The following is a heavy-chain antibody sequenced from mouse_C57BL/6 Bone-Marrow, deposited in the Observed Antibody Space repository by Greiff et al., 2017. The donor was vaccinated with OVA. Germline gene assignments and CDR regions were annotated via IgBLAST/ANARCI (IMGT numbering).Heavy chain of an antibody. D-gene: IGHD4-1*01. CDR1: GYTFTSSW. CDR3: ARSLGRGGY. V-gene: IGHV1-59*01. J-gene: IGHJ2*01. Sequence: QVQLQQPGAELVRPGTSVKLSCTASGYTFTSSWMHWVKQRPGQGLEWIGVIDPSDSYTNYNQKFKGKATLTVDTSSSTAYMQLSSLTSEDSAVYYCARSLGRGGYGGQGTTLTVSS. CDR2: IDPSDSYT.